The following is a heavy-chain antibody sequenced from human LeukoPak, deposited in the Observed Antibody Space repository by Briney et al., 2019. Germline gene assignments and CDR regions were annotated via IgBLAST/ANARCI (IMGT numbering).Heavy chain of an antibody. Sequence: GGSLRLSCAASGFTFSNYWMHWVRQAPGKGLVWVSRINSDGSSTTYADSVKGRFTISRDNAKNTLYLQMNSLRVEDTAIYYCARDLYYGSASPRLDYWGQGTLVTVSS. CDR1: GFTFSNYW. CDR3: ARDLYYGSASPRLDY. CDR2: INSDGSST. D-gene: IGHD3-10*01. J-gene: IGHJ4*02. V-gene: IGHV3-74*01.